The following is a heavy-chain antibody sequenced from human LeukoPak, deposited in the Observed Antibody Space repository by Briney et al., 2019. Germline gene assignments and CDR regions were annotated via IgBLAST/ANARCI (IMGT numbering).Heavy chain of an antibody. CDR3: ARRGVAATAPFDY. Sequence: GESLKISCKGSGYSFTSYWIGWVRQMPGKGLEWMGIIYPGDSDTRYSPSFQGQVTISADKSISTAYLQWSSLKASDSAMYYCARRGVAATAPFDYWGQGTLDTVSS. D-gene: IGHD2-15*01. CDR2: IYPGDSDT. CDR1: GYSFTSYW. J-gene: IGHJ4*02. V-gene: IGHV5-51*01.